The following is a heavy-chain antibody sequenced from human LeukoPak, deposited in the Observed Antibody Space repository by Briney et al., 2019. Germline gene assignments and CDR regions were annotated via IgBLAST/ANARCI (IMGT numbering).Heavy chain of an antibody. CDR3: ARDPRRVHCSGGSCYSLFDY. Sequence: NPSETLSLTCAVSGGSISSSNWWSWVRQPPGKGLEWIGEIYHSGSTNYNPSLKSRVTISVDKSKNQFSLKLSSVTAADTAVYYCARDPRRVHCSGGSCYSLFDYWGQGTLVTVSS. J-gene: IGHJ4*02. D-gene: IGHD2-15*01. CDR2: IYHSGST. CDR1: GGSISSSNW. V-gene: IGHV4-4*02.